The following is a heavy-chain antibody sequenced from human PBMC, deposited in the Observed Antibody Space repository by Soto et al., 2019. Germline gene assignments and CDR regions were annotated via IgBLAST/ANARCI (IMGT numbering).Heavy chain of an antibody. Sequence: QVQLVESGGGVVQPGRSLRLSCAASGFTFSSYAMHWVRQAPGKGLAWVAVISYDGSNKYQADSVKGRFTISRDNSKNTLYLQMNSLRAEDTAVYYCARAGMGRYCSGGSCYLEGYYGMDGWGQGTTVTVSS. D-gene: IGHD2-15*01. CDR2: ISYDGSNK. V-gene: IGHV3-30-3*01. CDR1: GFTFSSYA. J-gene: IGHJ6*02. CDR3: ARAGMGRYCSGGSCYLEGYYGMDG.